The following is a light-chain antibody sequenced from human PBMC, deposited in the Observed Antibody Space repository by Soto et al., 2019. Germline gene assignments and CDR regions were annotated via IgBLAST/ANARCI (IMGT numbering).Light chain of an antibody. Sequence: IQMTQSPATLSASVGDRVTITCRASQRINNYLAWYQQKPGKAPKLLIYGASSLETGVPSRFSGSGSGTEFTLTISSLQPDDFATYYCQHSNSCPWTFGQGTKVEI. CDR3: QHSNSCPWT. CDR2: GAS. J-gene: IGKJ1*01. V-gene: IGKV1-5*01. CDR1: QRINNY.